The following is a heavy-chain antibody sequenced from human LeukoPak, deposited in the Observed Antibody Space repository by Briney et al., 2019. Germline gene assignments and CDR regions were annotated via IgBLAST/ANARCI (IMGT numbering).Heavy chain of an antibody. CDR2: INHSGST. J-gene: IGHJ5*02. D-gene: IGHD3-3*01. CDR3: ARQRVSIFGVVQNWFDP. V-gene: IGHV4-30-2*01. CDR1: GGSISSGGYS. Sequence: SQTLSLTCAVSGGSISSGGYSWSWIRQPPGKGLEWIGEINHSGSTNYKPYLESRVTISVDTSKNQFFLKLSSVTAADTAVYYCARQRVSIFGVVQNWFDPWGQGTLVTVSS.